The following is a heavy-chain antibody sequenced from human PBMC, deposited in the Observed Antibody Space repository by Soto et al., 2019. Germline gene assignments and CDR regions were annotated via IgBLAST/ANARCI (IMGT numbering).Heavy chain of an antibody. J-gene: IGHJ4*02. D-gene: IGHD3-10*01. CDR2: INAGNGNT. CDR3: ARDLLWFGDTHFDY. CDR1: GYTFTSYA. V-gene: IGHV1-3*01. Sequence: QVQLVQSGAEVKKPGASVKVSCKASGYTFTSYALHWVRQAPGQRLEWMGWINAGNGNTKYSQKFQGRVTITRDTTASTAYIELSILRSEDTAVYYCARDLLWFGDTHFDYWGQGTLVTVSS.